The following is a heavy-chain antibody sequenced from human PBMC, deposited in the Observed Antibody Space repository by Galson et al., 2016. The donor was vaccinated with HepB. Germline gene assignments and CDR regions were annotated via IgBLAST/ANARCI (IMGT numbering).Heavy chain of an antibody. CDR1: GGSISSSSFF. D-gene: IGHD6-13*01. CDR3: ARRARAAGGLSPAFDI. Sequence: EPLSLTCSVSGGSISSSSFFWSWIRQPPGQGLEWIGSISHSGTTYYNPSLRGRVTFSVDTSNNHFSLKVTSMTAADTAVYFCARRARAAGGLSPAFDIWGLGTLVTVSS. CDR2: ISHSGTT. V-gene: IGHV4-39*07. J-gene: IGHJ3*02.